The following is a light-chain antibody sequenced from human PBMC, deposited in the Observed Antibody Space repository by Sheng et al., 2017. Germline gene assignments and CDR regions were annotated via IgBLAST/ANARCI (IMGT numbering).Light chain of an antibody. CDR2: DVN. J-gene: IGLJ1*01. Sequence: QPVSVSGSPGQSITISCTGTSSDVGGYNYVSWYQQHPGKAPKLIIYDVNKRPSGVSNRFSGSKSGITASLIISGLQAEDEADYYCSSYTSSTTLLVFGTGTKVTVL. CDR3: SSYTSSTTLLV. V-gene: IGLV2-14*03. CDR1: SSDVGGYNY.